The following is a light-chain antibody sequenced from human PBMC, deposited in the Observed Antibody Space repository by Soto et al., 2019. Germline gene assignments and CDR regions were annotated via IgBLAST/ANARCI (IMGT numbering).Light chain of an antibody. CDR3: QQYNDNWT. J-gene: IGKJ1*01. CDR2: KAS. Sequence: DIQMTQSPSTLSASVGDRVTITCRASQSISSWLAWYQQKPGTAPKLLIYKASTLQTGVPSRFRGSGSGTEFPLTISSLQPDDFATYYCQQYNDNWTFGQGTKVEIK. CDR1: QSISSW. V-gene: IGKV1-5*03.